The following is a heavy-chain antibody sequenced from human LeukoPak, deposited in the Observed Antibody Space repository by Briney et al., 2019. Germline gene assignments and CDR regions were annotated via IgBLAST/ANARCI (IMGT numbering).Heavy chain of an antibody. CDR3: ARAQLGYCSSTSCPRGWFDP. J-gene: IGHJ5*02. V-gene: IGHV6-1*01. D-gene: IGHD2-2*01. CDR1: GDSVSSNSAA. CDR2: TYYRSKWYN. Sequence: SQTLSLTCAVSGDSVSSNSAAWNWLRQSPSRGLEWLGRTYYRSKWYNDYAVSVKSRITINPDTSKNQFSLQLNSVTPEDTAVYYCARAQLGYCSSTSCPRGWFDPWGQGTLVTVSS.